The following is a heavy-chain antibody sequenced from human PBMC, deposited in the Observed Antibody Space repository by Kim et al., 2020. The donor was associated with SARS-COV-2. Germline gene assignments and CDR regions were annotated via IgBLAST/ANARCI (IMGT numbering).Heavy chain of an antibody. Sequence: ASVKVSCKASGYTFTSYGISWVRQAPGQGLEWMGWISAYNGNTNYAQKLQGRVTMTTDTSTSTAYMELRSLRSDDTAVYYCARGRYDFWSGPHYYYYYGMDVWGQGTTVTVSS. J-gene: IGHJ6*02. CDR1: GYTFTSYG. D-gene: IGHD3-3*01. CDR3: ARGRYDFWSGPHYYYYYGMDV. V-gene: IGHV1-18*01. CDR2: ISAYNGNT.